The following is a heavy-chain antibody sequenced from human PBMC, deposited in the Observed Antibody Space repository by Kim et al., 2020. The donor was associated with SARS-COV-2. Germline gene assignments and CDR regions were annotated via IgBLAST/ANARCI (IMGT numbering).Heavy chain of an antibody. CDR2: ISAYNGNT. Sequence: ASVKVSCKASGYTFTSYGISWVRQAPGQGLEWMGWISAYNGNTNYAQKLQGRVTMTTDTSTSTAYMELRSLRSDDTAVYYCARVRGLDVWFGELFNFDYWGQGTLVTVSS. CDR3: ARVRGLDVWFGELFNFDY. CDR1: GYTFTSYG. V-gene: IGHV1-18*04. J-gene: IGHJ4*02. D-gene: IGHD3-10*01.